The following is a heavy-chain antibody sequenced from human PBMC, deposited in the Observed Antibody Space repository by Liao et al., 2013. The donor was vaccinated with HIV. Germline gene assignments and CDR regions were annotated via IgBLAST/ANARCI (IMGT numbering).Heavy chain of an antibody. D-gene: IGHD1-1*01. V-gene: IGHV4-39*07. Sequence: QVQLQESGPGLVKPSETLSLTCTVSGASISTSNSYWGWIRQPPGKGLEWIGSIYYSGTPYYNPSLKSRVTISADSSSYHFSLKLSSVTAADTAVYYCVREITNWNDFFYTYHYMDVWGKGTTVTVSS. CDR1: GASISTSNSY. J-gene: IGHJ6*03. CDR2: IYYSGTP. CDR3: VREITNWNDFFYTYHYMDV.